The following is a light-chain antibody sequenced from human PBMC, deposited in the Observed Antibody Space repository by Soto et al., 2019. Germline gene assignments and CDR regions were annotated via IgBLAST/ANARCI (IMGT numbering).Light chain of an antibody. CDR2: DVS. J-gene: IGKJ1*01. CDR1: QSIAAS. V-gene: IGKV1-5*01. Sequence: DVQMTQSPSTLSASVGDSVTITCRASQSIAASLAWYQLKPGEAPKLLIYDVSNLESGVPSRFSGSGSGTEFSLTIRSLHPDDFATYSCQQYDYSRTFGQGTKVEIK. CDR3: QQYDYSRT.